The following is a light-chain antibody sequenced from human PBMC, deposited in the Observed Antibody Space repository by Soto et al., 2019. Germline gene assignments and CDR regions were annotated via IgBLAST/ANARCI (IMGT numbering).Light chain of an antibody. Sequence: EIVLTQSPGPLSLSPGERATLSCRASQSVSSSYLAWYQQKPGQAPRLLIYGASSRDTGIPDRFSGSGSGTDFTLTSSRLEPEDFAVYYCQQYGSSPRTFGQGTKVEIK. J-gene: IGKJ1*01. CDR1: QSVSSSY. V-gene: IGKV3-20*01. CDR2: GAS. CDR3: QQYGSSPRT.